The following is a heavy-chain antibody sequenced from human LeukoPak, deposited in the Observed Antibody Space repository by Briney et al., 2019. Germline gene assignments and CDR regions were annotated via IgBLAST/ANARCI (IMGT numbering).Heavy chain of an antibody. D-gene: IGHD1-26*01. CDR1: GYTFTGYY. V-gene: IGHV1-2*02. J-gene: IGHJ4*02. CDR2: INPNSGGT. CDR3: ARDLWELGYYFDY. Sequence: GASVKVSCKASGYTFTGYYMHWVRQAPGQELEWMGWINPNSGGTNYAQKFQGRVTMTRDTSISTAYMELSRLRSDDTAVYYCARDLWELGYYFDYWGQGTLVTVSS.